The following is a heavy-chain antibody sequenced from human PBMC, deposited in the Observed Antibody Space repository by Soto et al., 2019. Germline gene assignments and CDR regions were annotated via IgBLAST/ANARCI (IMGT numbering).Heavy chain of an antibody. D-gene: IGHD2-2*01. V-gene: IGHV1-69*08. CDR2: IIPILGIA. CDR3: ARDGIVVVPADNGAFDI. J-gene: IGHJ3*02. Sequence: QVQLVQSGAEVQKPGSSVKVSCKASGGTFSSYTISWVRQAPGQGLEWMGRIIPILGIANYAQKFQGRVTITADKSTSTAYMELSSLRSEDTAVYYCARDGIVVVPADNGAFDIWGQGTMVTVSS. CDR1: GGTFSSYT.